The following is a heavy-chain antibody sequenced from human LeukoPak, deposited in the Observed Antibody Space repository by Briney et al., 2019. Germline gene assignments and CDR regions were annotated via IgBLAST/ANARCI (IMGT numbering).Heavy chain of an antibody. D-gene: IGHD1-26*01. V-gene: IGHV4-30-2*01. CDR3: ASRAQWELTFDY. CDR1: GGSISSGGYS. J-gene: IGHJ4*02. CDR2: IYHSGST. Sequence: PSETLSLTCAVSGGSISSGGYSWSWIRQPPGKGLEWIGYIYHSGSTYYNPSLKSRVTISVDRSKNQFSLKLSSVTAADTAVYYCASRAQWELTFDYWGQGTLVTVSS.